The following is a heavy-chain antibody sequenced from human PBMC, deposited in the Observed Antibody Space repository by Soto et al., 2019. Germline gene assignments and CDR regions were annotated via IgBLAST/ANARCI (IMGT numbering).Heavy chain of an antibody. D-gene: IGHD2-21*01. J-gene: IGHJ6*02. Sequence: GGSLRLSCAASGFTFSSYAMSWVRQAPGKGLEWVSAISGSGGNTYYADSVKGRFTISRDNSKNTLYLQMNSLRADDTAVYYCAKEELVISKRLYYYGMDVWGQGTTVTVSS. CDR3: AKEELVISKRLYYYGMDV. CDR1: GFTFSSYA. CDR2: ISGSGGNT. V-gene: IGHV3-23*01.